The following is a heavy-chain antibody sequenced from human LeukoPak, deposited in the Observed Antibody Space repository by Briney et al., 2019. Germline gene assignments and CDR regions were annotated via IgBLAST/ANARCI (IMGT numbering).Heavy chain of an antibody. J-gene: IGHJ4*02. CDR1: GFTVSSNY. V-gene: IGHV3-66*04. CDR2: MHTGGST. CDR3: AKPPGRGNYFDY. Sequence: GGSLRLTCAASGFTVSSNYMNWVRQAPGKGLEWVSGMHTGGSTYYADSVKGRFTFSRDNSKNTLYLQMNSLRAEDTAVYYCAKPPGRGNYFDYWGQGTLVTVSS. D-gene: IGHD3-16*01.